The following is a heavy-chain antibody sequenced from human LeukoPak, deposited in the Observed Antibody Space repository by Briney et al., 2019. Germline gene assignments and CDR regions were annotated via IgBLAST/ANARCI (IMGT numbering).Heavy chain of an antibody. J-gene: IGHJ4*02. CDR3: ARGQCFDY. V-gene: IGHV4-34*01. CDR2: INHSGST. Sequence: SETLSLTCAVYGGSFSGYYWSWIRQPPGKGLEWIGEINHSGSTNYNPSLKSRVTISVDTSKNQFSLKLSSVTAADTAVYYCARGQCFDYWGQGTLVTVSP. CDR1: GGSFSGYY. D-gene: IGHD6-19*01.